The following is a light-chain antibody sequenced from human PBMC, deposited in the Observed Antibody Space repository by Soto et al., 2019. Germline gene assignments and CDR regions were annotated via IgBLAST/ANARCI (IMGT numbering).Light chain of an antibody. J-gene: IGKJ4*01. CDR2: WAS. CDR3: HQYYSIPLT. CDR1: RSLLHSSNNENH. V-gene: IGKV4-1*01. Sequence: DIAMTQSPDSLSVSLGERATINCKASRSLLHSSNNENHLAWYQQKPGQPPKLLIYWASTRESGVPDRFTGSWSETDFSLTISGLQAEDVAVYYCHQYYSIPLTFGGGTKVELK.